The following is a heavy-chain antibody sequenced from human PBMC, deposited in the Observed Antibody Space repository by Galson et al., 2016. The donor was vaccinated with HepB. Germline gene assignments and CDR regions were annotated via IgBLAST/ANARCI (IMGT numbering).Heavy chain of an antibody. Sequence: AISGDSVSSNNAGWNWIRQSPSRGLEWLGRTYYRSKWFYDYAESVKSRITIKPDTTKNQFSLQLNSVSAADTAIFYCAREDLSNWFDTWGQGALVTVSS. CDR3: AREDLSNWFDT. CDR2: TYYRSKWFY. V-gene: IGHV6-1*01. J-gene: IGHJ5*02. CDR1: GDSVSSNNAG. D-gene: IGHD5/OR15-5a*01.